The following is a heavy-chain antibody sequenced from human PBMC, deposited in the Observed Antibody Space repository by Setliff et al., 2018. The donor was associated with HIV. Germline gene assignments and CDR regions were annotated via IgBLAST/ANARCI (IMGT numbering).Heavy chain of an antibody. J-gene: IGHJ4*02. Sequence: GESLKISCKGSGYTFTNYWIAWVRQMPGKGLEWMGIIHPGDSDARYSPSFLGQVTISADKSISTAYLQWSSLKASDTAMYYCARYGSGLDYWGQGTLVTVSS. CDR2: IHPGDSDA. D-gene: IGHD6-19*01. V-gene: IGHV5-51*01. CDR3: ARYGSGLDY. CDR1: GYTFTNYW.